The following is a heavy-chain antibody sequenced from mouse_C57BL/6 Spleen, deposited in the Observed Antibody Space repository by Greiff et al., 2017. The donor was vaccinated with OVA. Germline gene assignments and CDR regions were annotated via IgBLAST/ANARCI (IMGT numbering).Heavy chain of an antibody. CDR1: GYTFTSYW. CDR2: IYPGNSDT. CDR3: TRAGTTVDWYFDV. V-gene: IGHV1-5*01. J-gene: IGHJ1*03. D-gene: IGHD1-1*01. Sequence: EVQLQESGTVLARPGASVKMSCKTSGYTFTSYWMHWVKQRPGQGLEWIGAIYPGNSDTSYNQKFKGKAKLTAVTSASTAYMELSSLTNEDSAVYYCTRAGTTVDWYFDVWGTGTTVTVSS.